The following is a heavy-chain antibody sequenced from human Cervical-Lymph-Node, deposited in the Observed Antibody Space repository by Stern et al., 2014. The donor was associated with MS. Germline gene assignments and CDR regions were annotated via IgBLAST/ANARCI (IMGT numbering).Heavy chain of an antibody. Sequence: QVTLKESGPTLVKPTQTLTLTCTFSGFSFNTRGVGVGWSRQSPGKALEWLALIYYNNETRYSPSLRSRITISRDTSKNQVVLTMANLDPGDPTPYFRAPHPQFWGQGARVTVSS. V-gene: IGHV2-5*01. J-gene: IGHJ4*02. CDR3: APHPQF. D-gene: IGHD5-24*01. CDR1: GFSFNTRGVG. CDR2: IYYNNET.